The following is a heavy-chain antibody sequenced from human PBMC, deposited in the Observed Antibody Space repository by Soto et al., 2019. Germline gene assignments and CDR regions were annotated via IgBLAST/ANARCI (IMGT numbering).Heavy chain of an antibody. V-gene: IGHV1-69*12. Sequence: QVHLVQSGAEVKKPGSSVKVSCKTSGGTFSDSAINWLRQTPGQGLEWMGGLVPMFRTANYAPNLQGRVSITADESTSTVFMELSSLTFEDTAVYYCARGLGGSYFPFDFWGPGTLVTVSS. CDR3: ARGLGGSYFPFDF. CDR1: GGTFSDSA. CDR2: LVPMFRTA. D-gene: IGHD1-26*01. J-gene: IGHJ4*02.